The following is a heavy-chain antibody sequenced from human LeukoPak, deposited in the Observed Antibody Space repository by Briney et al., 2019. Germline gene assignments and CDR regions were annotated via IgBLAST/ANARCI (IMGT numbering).Heavy chain of an antibody. J-gene: IGHJ3*02. CDR3: AREAYSNGYRNVKNAFDI. V-gene: IGHV4-34*01. D-gene: IGHD5-18*01. CDR1: GGSFSGYY. Sequence: SETLSLTCAVSGGSFSGYYCSWIRQLPEKGLEWIGEINQSGTTNYNPSLKSRVSVSLVSSKNQFSLRLNSVTAADTAIYYCAREAYSNGYRNVKNAFDIWGQGTMVTVSS. CDR2: INQSGTT.